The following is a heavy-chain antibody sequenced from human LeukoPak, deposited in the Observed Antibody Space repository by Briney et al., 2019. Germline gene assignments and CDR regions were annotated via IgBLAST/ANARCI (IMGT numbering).Heavy chain of an antibody. Sequence: GGSLRLSCAASGFTFDDYAMHWVRQAPGKGLEWVSDISWNSGSIGYADSVKGRFTISRDNAKNSLYLQMNSLRAEDTALYYCAKDPHSGSYYTAGPFDYWGQGTLVTVSS. J-gene: IGHJ4*02. V-gene: IGHV3-9*01. D-gene: IGHD3-10*01. CDR1: GFTFDDYA. CDR3: AKDPHSGSYYTAGPFDY. CDR2: ISWNSGSI.